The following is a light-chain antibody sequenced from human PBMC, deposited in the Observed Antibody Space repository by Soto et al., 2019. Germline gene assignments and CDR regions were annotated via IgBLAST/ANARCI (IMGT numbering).Light chain of an antibody. CDR1: QSVSNNY. CDR2: GAS. CDR3: PQYGSSGT. J-gene: IGKJ1*01. V-gene: IGKV3-20*01. Sequence: MMLTQSPGTLSRWLSKTRKRAVWASQSVSNNYLAWYQQKPGQAPRLLIYGASNRATGIPDRFSGSGSGTDFTITISRLEPEDFAVYYCPQYGSSGTFGQGTKVDIK.